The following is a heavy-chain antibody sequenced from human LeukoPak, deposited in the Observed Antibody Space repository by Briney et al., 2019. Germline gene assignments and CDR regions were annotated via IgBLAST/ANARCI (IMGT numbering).Heavy chain of an antibody. J-gene: IGHJ4*02. Sequence: ASVKVSCKASGYTFTSNGITWVRQAPGQGLEWGGWISCHNGDTRYAQKFQGRVTVTKDTSTSTVYMELRSLRSDDTAVYYCARDGGTAGYSSGSDYWGQGTLVTVSS. CDR3: ARDGGTAGYSSGSDY. CDR2: ISCHNGDT. D-gene: IGHD5-18*01. CDR1: GYTFTSNG. V-gene: IGHV1-18*04.